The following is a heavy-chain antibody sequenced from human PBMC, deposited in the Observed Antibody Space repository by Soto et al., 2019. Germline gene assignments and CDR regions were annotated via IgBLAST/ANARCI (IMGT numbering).Heavy chain of an antibody. V-gene: IGHV3-21*01. J-gene: IGHJ4*02. CDR2: ISSSSSYI. D-gene: IGHD6-13*01. CDR1: GFTFSSYS. Sequence: EVQLVESGGGLVKPGGSLRLSCAASGFTFSSYSMNWVRQAPGKGLEWVSSISSSSSYIYYADSVKGRFTISRDNAKNSLYLQMNSLRAEDTAVYYCARGTLLFVAAELHWGQGTLVTVSS. CDR3: ARGTLLFVAAELH.